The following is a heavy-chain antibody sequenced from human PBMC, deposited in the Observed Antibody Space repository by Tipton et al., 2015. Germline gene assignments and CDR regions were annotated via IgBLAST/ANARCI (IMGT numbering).Heavy chain of an antibody. CDR3: ARDPQTLVRGVDWFAL. J-gene: IGHJ5*02. V-gene: IGHV3-23*01. D-gene: IGHD3-10*01. CDR2: ISGSGGRT. CDR1: GLTFARYA. Sequence: SLRLSCAASGLTFARYAMSWVRQAPGKGLEWVSAISGSGGRTYYTDSVKGRFTISRDNSKNTVFLQMSNLRAEDTAEYYCARDPQTLVRGVDWFALWGQGTLVTVSS.